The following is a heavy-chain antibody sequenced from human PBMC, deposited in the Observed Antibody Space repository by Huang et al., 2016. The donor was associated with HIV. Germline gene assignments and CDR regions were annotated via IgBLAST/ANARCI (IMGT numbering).Heavy chain of an antibody. V-gene: IGHV4-34*02. CDR1: GGSLSGYY. CDR2: INHLGSP. D-gene: IGHD3-10*01. J-gene: IGHJ5*02. Sequence: QVHLQQWGAGLLKSAETLSLTCAVYGGSLSGYYWSWLRQHPGKGLELIGEINHLGSPNYNPSRKSRCSISMDGSKKQFSLKLRSISDADTAVYFCARDATKNPRGWFDPWGQGTLVTVSS. CDR3: ARDATKNPRGWFDP.